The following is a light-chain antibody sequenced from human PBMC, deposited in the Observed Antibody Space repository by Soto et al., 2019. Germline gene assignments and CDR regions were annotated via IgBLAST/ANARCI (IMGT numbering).Light chain of an antibody. CDR1: QAISYN. CDR2: GAS. Sequence: TVMTQSPGTLSVSPGERATISCWASQAISYNVAWYQHFPGQAPRLLIHGASTRANGVPARFSGSGAATEFPLTITSVQSEDFATYYCQQYNDWPPNYTFGRGTRLEI. J-gene: IGKJ2*01. V-gene: IGKV3-15*01. CDR3: QQYNDWPPNYT.